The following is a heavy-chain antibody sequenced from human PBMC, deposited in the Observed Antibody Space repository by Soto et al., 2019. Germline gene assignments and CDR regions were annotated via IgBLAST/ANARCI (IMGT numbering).Heavy chain of an antibody. D-gene: IGHD3-22*01. Sequence: GGSLRLSCAASGFTFSSYAMHWVRQAPGKGLEWVAVISYDGSNKYYADSVKGRFTISRDNSKNTLYLQMNSLRAEDTAVYYCARERDDSSGYYYGIFDYWGQGTLVTVSS. J-gene: IGHJ4*02. V-gene: IGHV3-30-3*01. CDR2: ISYDGSNK. CDR1: GFTFSSYA. CDR3: ARERDDSSGYYYGIFDY.